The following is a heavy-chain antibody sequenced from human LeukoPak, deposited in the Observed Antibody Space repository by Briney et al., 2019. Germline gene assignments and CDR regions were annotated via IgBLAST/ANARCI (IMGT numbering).Heavy chain of an antibody. V-gene: IGHV2-5*01. CDR3: ALPLTGTMDSFDD. J-gene: IGHJ4*02. D-gene: IGHD1-7*01. CDR1: GFSLRTSGVG. Sequence: SAPTLVNTTQTHTLTCTFSGFSLRTSGVGVGWIRQPPGKALEWLALNYWNDDKRFTPSLKSRPTITKETSKNQDVLTMTNMDTVDTTTYYGALPLTGTMDSFDDWGQGTLVTVSA. CDR2: NYWNDDK.